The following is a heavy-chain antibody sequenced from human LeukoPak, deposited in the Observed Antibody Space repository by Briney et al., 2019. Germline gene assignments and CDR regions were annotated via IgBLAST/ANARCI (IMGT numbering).Heavy chain of an antibody. CDR3: ARGGSLGYSSGSDAFDI. D-gene: IGHD6-25*01. Sequence: GASVKVSCKASGYTFTGYYMHWVRQAPGQGLEWMGWINPNSGGTNYAQKFQGRVTMTRDTSISTAYMELSRLRSDDTAVYYCARGGSLGYSSGSDAFDIWGQGTMVTVSS. J-gene: IGHJ3*02. CDR2: INPNSGGT. CDR1: GYTFTGYY. V-gene: IGHV1-2*02.